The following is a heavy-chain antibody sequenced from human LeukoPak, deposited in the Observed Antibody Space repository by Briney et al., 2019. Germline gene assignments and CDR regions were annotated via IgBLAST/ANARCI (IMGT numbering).Heavy chain of an antibody. Sequence: GGSLRLSCAASGFTFSTYSMNWVRQAPGKGLEWVSVIYSGGSTYYADSVKGRFTISRDNSKNTLYLQMNSLRAEDTAVYYCAKGDLWSGYPDLDYWGQGTLVTVSS. V-gene: IGHV3-66*01. CDR1: GFTFSTYS. CDR2: IYSGGST. D-gene: IGHD3-3*01. CDR3: AKGDLWSGYPDLDY. J-gene: IGHJ4*02.